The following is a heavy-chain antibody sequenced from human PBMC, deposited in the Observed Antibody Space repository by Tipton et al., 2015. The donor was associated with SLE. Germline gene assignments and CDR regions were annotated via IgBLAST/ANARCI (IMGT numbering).Heavy chain of an antibody. CDR2: LYYSGST. CDR3: ARDAYSGYDFDAFDI. Sequence: TLSLTCTVSGGSISSKYWSWLRQPPGKGLEWIGYLYYSGSTNYNPSLKSRVTISVDTSKNQFSLKLSSVTAADTAVYYCARDAYSGYDFDAFDIWGQGTMVTVSS. J-gene: IGHJ3*02. V-gene: IGHV4-59*01. CDR1: GGSISSKY. D-gene: IGHD5-12*01.